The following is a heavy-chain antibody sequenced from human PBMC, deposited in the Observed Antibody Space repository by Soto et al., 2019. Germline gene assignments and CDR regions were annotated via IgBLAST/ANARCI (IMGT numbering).Heavy chain of an antibody. CDR2: IYSGGST. CDR1: GFTVSSNY. V-gene: IGHV3-53*04. CDR3: ARTDCSGGSCYQGYFQH. J-gene: IGHJ1*01. Sequence: EVQLVESGGGLVQPGGSLRLSCAASGFTVSSNYMSWVRQAPGKGLEWVSVIYSGGSTYYADSVKGRFTISRHNSKNTLYLQMNSLRAEDTAVYYCARTDCSGGSCYQGYFQHWCQGTLVTVSS. D-gene: IGHD2-15*01.